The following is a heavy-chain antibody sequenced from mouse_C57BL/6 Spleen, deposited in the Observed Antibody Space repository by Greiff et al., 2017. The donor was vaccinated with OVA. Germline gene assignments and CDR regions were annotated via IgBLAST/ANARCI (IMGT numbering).Heavy chain of an antibody. V-gene: IGHV5-2*01. CDR3: ARQKAIGSDWYFDV. D-gene: IGHD1-1*01. Sequence: EVKLMESGGGLVQPGESLKLSCESNEYEFPSHDMSWVRKTPEKRLELVAAINRDGGSTYYPDTMERRFIISRDNTKKTLYLQMSSLRSEDTALYYCARQKAIGSDWYFDVWGTGTTVTVSS. J-gene: IGHJ1*03. CDR2: INRDGGST. CDR1: EYEFPSHD.